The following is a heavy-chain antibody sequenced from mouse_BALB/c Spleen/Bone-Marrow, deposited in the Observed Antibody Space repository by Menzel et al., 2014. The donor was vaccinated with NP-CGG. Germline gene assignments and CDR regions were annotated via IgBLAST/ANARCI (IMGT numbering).Heavy chain of an antibody. CDR2: ITSGGGNT. D-gene: IGHD4-1*01. J-gene: IGHJ3*01. Sequence: EVKLVESGGGLVKPGGSLKLSCTASGFAFSNCDMSWVRQTPEKRLEWAATITSGGGNTYYPDSVKGRFTISRDNARNTLYLQMSSLRSEDTALYYCARVWDWFAYWGQGTLVTVSA. CDR3: ARVWDWFAY. CDR1: GFAFSNCD. V-gene: IGHV5-9*02.